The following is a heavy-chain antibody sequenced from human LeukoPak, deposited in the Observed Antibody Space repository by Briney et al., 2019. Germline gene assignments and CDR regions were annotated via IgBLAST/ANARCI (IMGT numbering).Heavy chain of an antibody. D-gene: IGHD2/OR15-2a*01. J-gene: IGHJ5*02. V-gene: IGHV4-34*01. CDR2: INHSGRT. CDR1: GGSFSGYF. CDR3: ARGQYEKTP. Sequence: SETLSLTCAVYGGSFSGYFWSWIRQPPGKGLEWIGEINHSGRTYFNPSLKSRVTLSVDTSKNQFSLKLTSVTAADTAVYYCARGQYEKTPGGRGTLVTVPS.